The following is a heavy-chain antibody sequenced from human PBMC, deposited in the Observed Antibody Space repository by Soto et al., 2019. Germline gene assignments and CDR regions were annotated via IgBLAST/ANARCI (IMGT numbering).Heavy chain of an antibody. CDR1: GDTFNFYS. Sequence: QVQLVQSGAEVKRPGSSVKVSCKASGDTFNFYSINWVRQAPGVGLEWVGRVNPILSMSNYAQRFQGRVTMTAEKSTSTAYMELRSPRSEDTAIYYCASSYGSGYRAFDYWGQGALVTVSS. CDR3: ASSYGSGYRAFDY. V-gene: IGHV1-69*02. J-gene: IGHJ4*02. CDR2: VNPILSMS. D-gene: IGHD3-10*01.